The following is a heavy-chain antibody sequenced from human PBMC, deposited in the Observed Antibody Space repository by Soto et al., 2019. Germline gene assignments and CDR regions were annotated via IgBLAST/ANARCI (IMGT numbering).Heavy chain of an antibody. D-gene: IGHD3-10*01. CDR2: IYYSGSI. CDR3: ARSHYYYGSGSYLFSEG. J-gene: IGHJ4*02. CDR1: GGSISNYY. Sequence: PSETLSLTCTVSGGSISNYYWSWIRQPPGKGLEWIGCIYYSGSIEYNPSLKSRVTMSIDTSKNQFSLRLSPVTAADTAVYYCARSHYYYGSGSYLFSEGWGRGTLVTVSS. V-gene: IGHV4-59*08.